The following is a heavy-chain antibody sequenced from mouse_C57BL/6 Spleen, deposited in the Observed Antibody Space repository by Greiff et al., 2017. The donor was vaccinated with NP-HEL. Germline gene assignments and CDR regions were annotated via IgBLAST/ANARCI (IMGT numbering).Heavy chain of an antibody. Sequence: VQLQQSGPELVKPGASVKISCKASGYSFTDYNMNWVKQSYGKSLEWIGVINPNYGTTSYNQKFKGKATLTVEPSSSTAYLQLNSLTSEDSAVYYCARGGDGYPAWFAYWGQGTLVTVSA. CDR2: INPNYGTT. CDR1: GYSFTDYN. J-gene: IGHJ3*01. V-gene: IGHV1-39*01. CDR3: ARGGDGYPAWFAY. D-gene: IGHD2-3*01.